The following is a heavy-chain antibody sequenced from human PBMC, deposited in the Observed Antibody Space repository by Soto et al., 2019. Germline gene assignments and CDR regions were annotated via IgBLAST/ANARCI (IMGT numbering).Heavy chain of an antibody. J-gene: IGHJ2*01. CDR3: ARVGWQTYYSDSSGYSDWYFDL. V-gene: IGHV4-59*01. Sequence: XETLSLTCTVSGGSISSYYWSGIRQPPGKGLEWIGYIYYSGSTNYNPSLKSRVTISVDTSKNQFSLKLSSVTAADTAVYYCARVGWQTYYSDSSGYSDWYFDLWGRGTLVTVSS. CDR1: GGSISSYY. D-gene: IGHD3-22*01. CDR2: IYYSGST.